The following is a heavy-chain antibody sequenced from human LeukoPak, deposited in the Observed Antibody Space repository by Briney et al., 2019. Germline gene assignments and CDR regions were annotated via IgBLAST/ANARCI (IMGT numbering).Heavy chain of an antibody. Sequence: SETLSLTCAVYGGSFSGYYWSWIRQPPGKGLEWNGEINPSGSTNYNPSLKTRVTISVDTSKDQFSLKLSSVTAAETAVNYGARGRTHRRCSPYEARYYYYYMDVWGKGTTVTVSS. CDR1: GGSFSGYY. CDR2: INPSGST. D-gene: IGHD1-14*01. J-gene: IGHJ6*03. V-gene: IGHV4-34*01. CDR3: ARGRTHRRCSPYEARYYYYYMDV.